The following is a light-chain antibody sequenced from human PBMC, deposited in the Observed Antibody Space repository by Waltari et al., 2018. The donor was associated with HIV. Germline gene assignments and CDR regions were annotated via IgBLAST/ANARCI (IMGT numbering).Light chain of an antibody. J-gene: IGKJ4*01. Sequence: EIVLTQSPATLSVYPGERATLSCRASQSVRTSLAWYQQRPGQPPRLLVYGASTRATDIPARFSGSGSGTDFTLTISSLQSEDFAVYYCQQYYNWPPLTFGGGTKVEI. CDR2: GAS. V-gene: IGKV3-15*01. CDR1: QSVRTS. CDR3: QQYYNWPPLT.